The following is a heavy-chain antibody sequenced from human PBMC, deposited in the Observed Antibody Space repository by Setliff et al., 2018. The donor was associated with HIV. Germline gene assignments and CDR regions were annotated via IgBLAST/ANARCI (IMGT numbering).Heavy chain of an antibody. CDR2: VYHTGST. D-gene: IGHD2-2*01. CDR3: ARHAAGPDGPFDY. V-gene: IGHV4-38-2*01. CDR1: GYSMSSGYH. Sequence: ETLSLTCGVSGYSMSSGYHWGWIRQPPGKGLEWIGNVYHTGSTYYNPSLKSRVTISVDTSKNQFSLKLSSVIAADTAVYYCARHAAGPDGPFDYWGQGTLVTVSS. J-gene: IGHJ4*02.